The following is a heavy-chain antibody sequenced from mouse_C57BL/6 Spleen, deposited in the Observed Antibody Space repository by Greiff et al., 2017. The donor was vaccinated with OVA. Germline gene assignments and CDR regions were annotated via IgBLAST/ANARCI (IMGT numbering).Heavy chain of an antibody. CDR2: IYPGDGDT. V-gene: IGHV1-82*01. J-gene: IGHJ2*01. CDR1: GYAFSSSW. CDR3: ARNYGSSPYYFDY. Sequence: QVQLQQSGPELVKPGASVKISCKASGYAFSSSWMNWVKQRPGKGLEWIGRIYPGDGDTNYNGKFKGKATLTADKSSSTAYMQLSSLTSEDSAVCFCARNYGSSPYYFDYWGQGTTLTVSS. D-gene: IGHD1-1*01.